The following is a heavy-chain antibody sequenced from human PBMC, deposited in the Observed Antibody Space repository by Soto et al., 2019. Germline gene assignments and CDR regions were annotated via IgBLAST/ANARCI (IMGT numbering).Heavy chain of an antibody. V-gene: IGHV4-39*01. CDR1: NDSIRSGTYY. D-gene: IGHD6-19*01. CDR3: ATGRSDSGWYEEHL. CDR2: LSYLGTT. J-gene: IGHJ5*02. Sequence: SETLSLTCTVSNDSIRSGTYYWAWIRQPPGRGLEWMGSLSYLGTTDYNPSLKSRVTISKDASKNQFSLKLTSVTAADTAVYYCATGRSDSGWYEEHLWGRGTLVTVSS.